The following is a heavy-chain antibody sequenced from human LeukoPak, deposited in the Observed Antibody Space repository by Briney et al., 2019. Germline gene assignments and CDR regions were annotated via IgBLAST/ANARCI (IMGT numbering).Heavy chain of an antibody. D-gene: IGHD3-10*01. Sequence: GGSLRLSCATSGFTLSSFWMHWVRQPPGKGLVWVSRINSDATNTNYADSVKGRFTISRDNTKNTVYLQMNSLGAEDTAVYYCARGGWGSSVRFDTWGQGALVTVSS. CDR3: ARGGWGSSVRFDT. CDR1: GFTLSSFW. V-gene: IGHV3-74*01. J-gene: IGHJ4*02. CDR2: INSDATNT.